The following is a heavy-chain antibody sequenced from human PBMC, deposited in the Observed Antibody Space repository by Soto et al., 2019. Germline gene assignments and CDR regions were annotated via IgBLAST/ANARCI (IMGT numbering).Heavy chain of an antibody. CDR3: ARRGQQVNY. Sequence: PGGSMRLSCAASGFTFSSYGVNWVRQAPGKGLEWISYISSSSSTIYYADSVKGRFTISRDNAKSSLYLQMNSLRAEDTAVYFCARRGQQVNYWGQGTLVTVSS. CDR2: ISSSSSTI. CDR1: GFTFSSYG. D-gene: IGHD6-13*01. J-gene: IGHJ4*02. V-gene: IGHV3-48*01.